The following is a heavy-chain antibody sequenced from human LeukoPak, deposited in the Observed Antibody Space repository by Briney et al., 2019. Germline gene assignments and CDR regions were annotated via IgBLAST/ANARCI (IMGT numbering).Heavy chain of an antibody. D-gene: IGHD3-10*01. CDR1: GFTLTSYA. CDR2: ISGSGSST. J-gene: IGHJ6*03. V-gene: IGHV3-23*01. Sequence: GGSLRLSCAASGFTLTSYAMSWVRQAPGKGLEWVSAISGSGSSTYYAESVKGRFTISRDNSKNTLYLQMNSLRAEDTAVYYCAKGRYYYGSGSFMDVWGKGTTVTVSS. CDR3: AKGRYYYGSGSFMDV.